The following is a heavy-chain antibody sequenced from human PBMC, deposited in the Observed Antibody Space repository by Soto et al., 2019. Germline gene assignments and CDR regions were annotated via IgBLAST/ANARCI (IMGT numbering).Heavy chain of an antibody. CDR3: ARGGVY. J-gene: IGHJ4*02. CDR1: GFTFSSHE. CDR2: ISGSGVTT. D-gene: IGHD2-8*01. Sequence: GGSLRLSCAASGFTFSSHEMNWVRQAPGKGLEWISYISGSGVTTYYADSVRGRFIVSRDNAQESLFLQMNSLRVEDTAIYCCARGGVYWGQGTLVTVSS. V-gene: IGHV3-48*03.